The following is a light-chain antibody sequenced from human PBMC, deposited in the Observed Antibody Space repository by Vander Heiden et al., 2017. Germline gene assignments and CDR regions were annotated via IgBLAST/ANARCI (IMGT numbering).Light chain of an antibody. CDR1: SPHLGSNY. V-gene: IGLV1-47*01. CDR3: AAWDDSLSGHWV. J-gene: IGLJ3*02. Sequence: QSVLTQPPSASGTPGQRVTISCSGRSPHLGSNYVYWYQQLPGTAPKLLIYRNNQRPSGVPDRFSGSKSGTSASLAISGLRSEDEADYYCAAWDDSLSGHWVFGGGTKLTVL. CDR2: RNN.